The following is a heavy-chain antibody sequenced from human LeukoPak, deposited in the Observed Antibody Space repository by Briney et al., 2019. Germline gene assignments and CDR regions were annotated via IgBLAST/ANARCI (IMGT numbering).Heavy chain of an antibody. Sequence: GGSLRLSCAASGFTFSSHWMSWVRQAPGKGLEWVANIKQDGNEKKDVDSVKGRLTISRDNAKSSLYMNMNSLRAEDTGVYYCARELYDSGTNFFDYWDQGTLVVVTA. J-gene: IGHJ4*02. CDR2: IKQDGNEK. D-gene: IGHD3-10*01. CDR1: GFTFSSHW. V-gene: IGHV3-7*01. CDR3: ARELYDSGTNFFDY.